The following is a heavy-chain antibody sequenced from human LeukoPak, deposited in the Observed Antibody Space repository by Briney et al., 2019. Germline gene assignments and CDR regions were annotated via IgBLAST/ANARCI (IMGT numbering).Heavy chain of an antibody. D-gene: IGHD6-13*01. CDR3: AKDRSSSARED. CDR1: GFTFTSYG. V-gene: IGHV1-18*01. CDR2: ISGYNGNT. J-gene: IGHJ4*02. Sequence: ASVKVSCKTSGFTFTSYGISWVRQAPGQGLEWVGWISGYNGNTNYAQKFRDRHTMTTDTSTTTAYMELRSLRSDDTAVYYCAKDRSSSAREDWGQGTLVTVSS.